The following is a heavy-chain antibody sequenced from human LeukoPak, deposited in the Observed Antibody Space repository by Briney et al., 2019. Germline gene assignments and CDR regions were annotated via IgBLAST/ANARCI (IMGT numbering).Heavy chain of an antibody. V-gene: IGHV3-48*01. J-gene: IGHJ4*02. CDR2: ISSSSSTI. Sequence: GGSLRLSCAASGFTFGSYSMNWVRQAPGKGLEWVSYISSSSSTIYYADSVKGRFTISRDNAKNSLYLQMNSLRAEDTAVYYCARTSRASSSWLYRGQGTLVTVSS. CDR1: GFTFGSYS. CDR3: ARTSRASSSWLY. D-gene: IGHD6-13*01.